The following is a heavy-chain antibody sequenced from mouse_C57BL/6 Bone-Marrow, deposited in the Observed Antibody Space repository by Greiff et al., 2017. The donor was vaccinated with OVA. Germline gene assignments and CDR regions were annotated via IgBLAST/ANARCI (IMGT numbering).Heavy chain of an antibody. J-gene: IGHJ1*03. CDR3: IYDGYFWYFDV. Sequence: EVQLQQSGAELVRPGASVKLSCTASGFNIKDDYMHWVKQRPEQGLEWIGWIDPENGDPEYASKFQGKATITADTSSNTAYLQLSSLTSEDTAVYYCIYDGYFWYFDVWGTGTTVTVSS. V-gene: IGHV14-4*01. CDR2: IDPENGDP. D-gene: IGHD2-3*01. CDR1: GFNIKDDY.